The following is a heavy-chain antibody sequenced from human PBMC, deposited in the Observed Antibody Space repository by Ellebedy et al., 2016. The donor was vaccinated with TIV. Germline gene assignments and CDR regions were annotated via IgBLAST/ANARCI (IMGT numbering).Heavy chain of an antibody. J-gene: IGHJ6*02. D-gene: IGHD2-15*01. CDR1: GGTFSGYA. CDR3: ARGCSGGSCYYSYGMDV. V-gene: IGHV1-69*04. CDR2: IIPILVIA. Sequence: AASVKVSCKASGGTFSGYAISWVRQAPGQGLEWMGRIIPILVIANYAQKFQGRVTITADKSTSTAYMELSSLRSEDTAVYYCARGCSGGSCYYSYGMDVWGQGTTVTVSS.